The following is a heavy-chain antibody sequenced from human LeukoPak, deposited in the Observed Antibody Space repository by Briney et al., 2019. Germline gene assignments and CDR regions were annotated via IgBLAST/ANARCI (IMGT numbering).Heavy chain of an antibody. CDR3: ARMATIPYDAFDI. Sequence: SGTLSLTCAISGASISSTNWWIWVRQPPGKGLEWIGEINHSGSTNYNPSLKSRVTISVDTSKNQFSLKLSSVTAADTAVYYCARMATIPYDAFDIWGQGTMVTVSS. V-gene: IGHV4-4*02. J-gene: IGHJ3*02. CDR1: GASISSTNW. D-gene: IGHD5-24*01. CDR2: INHSGST.